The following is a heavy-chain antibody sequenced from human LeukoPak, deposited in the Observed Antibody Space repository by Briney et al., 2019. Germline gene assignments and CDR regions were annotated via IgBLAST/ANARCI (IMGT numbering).Heavy chain of an antibody. CDR3: AKDGVPSRYFGRNYFDY. CDR2: IYSAGVA. D-gene: IGHD3-9*01. V-gene: IGHV3-66*02. CDR1: GFTVSSNH. Sequence: GGSLRLSCAASGFTVSSNHMNWVRQAPGKGLEWVSIIYSAGVAYYADSVKGRFTISRDNFKNTLYLKMNNLRAEDTAVYYCAKDGVPSRYFGRNYFDYWGQGALVTVSS. J-gene: IGHJ4*02.